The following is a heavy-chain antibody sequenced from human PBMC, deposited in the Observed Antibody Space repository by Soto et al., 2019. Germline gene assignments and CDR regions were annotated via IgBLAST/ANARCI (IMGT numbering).Heavy chain of an antibody. V-gene: IGHV1-8*01. CDR2: MNPNSGNT. D-gene: IGHD2-2*02. Sequence: QVQLVQSGAEVKKPGASVKVSCKASGYTFTSYDTNWVRQATGHGLEWMGWMNPNSGNTGYAQKFQGRVTMTRNTSISTAYMELSSLRSEDTAVYYCARVSGYCSSTSCYSDDALDIWGQGTMVTVSS. J-gene: IGHJ3*02. CDR1: GYTFTSYD. CDR3: ARVSGYCSSTSCYSDDALDI.